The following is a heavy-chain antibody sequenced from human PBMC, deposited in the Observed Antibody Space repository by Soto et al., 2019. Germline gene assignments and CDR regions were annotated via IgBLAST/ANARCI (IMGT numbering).Heavy chain of an antibody. Sequence: SDTLSLTCTVSGGSISSGGYYWSWIRQHPGKGLEWIGYIYYSGSTYYNPSLKSRVTISVDTSKNQFSLKLSSVTAADTAVYYCARGGGYCTNGVCRHIDYWGQGTLVTVSS. J-gene: IGHJ4*02. CDR3: ARGGGYCTNGVCRHIDY. CDR2: IYYSGST. D-gene: IGHD2-8*01. V-gene: IGHV4-31*03. CDR1: GGSISSGGYY.